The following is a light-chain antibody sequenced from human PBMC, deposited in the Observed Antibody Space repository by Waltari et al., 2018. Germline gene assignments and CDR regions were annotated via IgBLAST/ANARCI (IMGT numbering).Light chain of an antibody. Sequence: EIVLTQSPAKLSLSPGERATLSFRASQSVSNYLAWYQQKPGQAPTLLIYDTSTRATDIPARFSGSGSGTDFTLTITSLEPGDFAIYYCQQRDKSPLTFGGGTRVETK. CDR3: QQRDKSPLT. CDR1: QSVSNY. J-gene: IGKJ4*01. V-gene: IGKV3-11*01. CDR2: DTS.